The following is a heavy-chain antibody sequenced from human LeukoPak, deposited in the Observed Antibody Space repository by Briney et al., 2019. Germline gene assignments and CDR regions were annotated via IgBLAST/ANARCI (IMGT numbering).Heavy chain of an antibody. CDR3: ARGAEYSSSSGFDP. D-gene: IGHD6-6*01. J-gene: IGHJ5*02. CDR1: GYTFTSYG. CDR2: ISAYNGNT. Sequence: ASVKVSCKASGYTFTSYGVSWVRQAPGQRLEWIGLISAYNGNTNYAQKLQGRVTMTTDTSTSTAYMELRSLRSDDTAVYYCARGAEYSSSSGFDPWGQGTLVTVSS. V-gene: IGHV1-18*01.